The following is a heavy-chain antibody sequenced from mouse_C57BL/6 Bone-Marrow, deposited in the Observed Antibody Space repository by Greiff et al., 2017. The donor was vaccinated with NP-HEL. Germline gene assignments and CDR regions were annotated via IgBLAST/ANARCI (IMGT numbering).Heavy chain of an antibody. J-gene: IGHJ4*01. CDR3: ARSLNGSRVLYAMDY. CDR2: IYWDDDK. V-gene: IGHV8-12*01. CDR1: GFSLSTSGMG. Sequence: QVTLKESGPGILQSSQTLSLTCSFSGFSLSTSGMGVSWIRQPSGKGLEWLAHIYWDDDKRYNPSLKSRLTISKDTSRNQVFLKITSVDTADTATYYCARSLNGSRVLYAMDYWGQGTSVTVSS. D-gene: IGHD1-1*01.